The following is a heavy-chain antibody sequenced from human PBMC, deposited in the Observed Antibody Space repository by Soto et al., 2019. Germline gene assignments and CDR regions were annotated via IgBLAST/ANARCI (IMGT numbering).Heavy chain of an antibody. J-gene: IGHJ6*02. Sequence: SGPTLLNPTQTLTLTCTFSGFSLSTSGMCVSWIRQPPGKALEWLALIDWDDDKYYSTSLKTRLTISKDTSKNQVVLTMTNMDPVDTATYYCARIKTPVSPHRYYYGMDVWGQGTTVTVSS. V-gene: IGHV2-70*01. CDR2: IDWDDDK. CDR1: GFSLSTSGMC. CDR3: ARIKTPVSPHRYYYGMDV.